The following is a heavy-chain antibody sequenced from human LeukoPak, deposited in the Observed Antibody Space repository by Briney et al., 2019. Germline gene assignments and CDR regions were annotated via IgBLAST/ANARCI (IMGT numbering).Heavy chain of an antibody. CDR2: ITVSGTNT. J-gene: IGHJ3*02. CDR1: GFTLSSYA. D-gene: IGHD5-12*01. Sequence: PGGSLRLSCAASGFTLSSYAMSLVRRAPRKGLESVSGITVSGTNTYDADSVKGRFTISRDNSKNAVYLQMNSLRAEDTAVYYCARSIMGLNSAYDIWGQGTMVTVSS. V-gene: IGHV3-23*01. CDR3: ARSIMGLNSAYDI.